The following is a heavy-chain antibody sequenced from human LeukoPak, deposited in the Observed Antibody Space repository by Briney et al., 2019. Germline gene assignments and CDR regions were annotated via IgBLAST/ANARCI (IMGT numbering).Heavy chain of an antibody. V-gene: IGHV1-2*02. CDR3: ARMDGLGAATDIYRLNWFHP. J-gene: IGHJ5*02. D-gene: IGHD6-13*01. CDR1: GYPFTHYH. Sequence: VASVKVSCKASGYPFTHYHIHWVRQAPGQGPEWMGWIQPDSGVTNYAQKFQGRVTMTRDTSITTAYMELSGLRSDDTAVYYCARMDGLGAATDIYRLNWFHPWGQGTLVTVSS. CDR2: IQPDSGVT.